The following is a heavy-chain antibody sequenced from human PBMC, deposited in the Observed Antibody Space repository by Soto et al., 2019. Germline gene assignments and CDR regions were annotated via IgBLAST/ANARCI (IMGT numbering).Heavy chain of an antibody. CDR3: SRGLTMGQLPSHFDH. Sequence: SETLSLTCTVSGGSVSNDNFYWSWIRQPPGKGLEWIGYVHSSGITNYNPSLKRRVTISVDTSRNQFSLRLSSVTAADTAVYYCSRGLTMGQLPSHFDHWGQGTLVTVSS. D-gene: IGHD3-16*01. J-gene: IGHJ5*02. V-gene: IGHV4-61*01. CDR2: VHSSGIT. CDR1: GGSVSNDNFY.